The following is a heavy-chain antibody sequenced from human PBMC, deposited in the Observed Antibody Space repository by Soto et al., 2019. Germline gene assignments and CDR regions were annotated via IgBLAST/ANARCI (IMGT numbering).Heavy chain of an antibody. V-gene: IGHV3-23*01. J-gene: IGHJ4*02. Sequence: GGSLRLSCAASGFTFSSYAMSWARQAPGKGLEWVSAISGSGGSTYYADSVKGRFTISRDNSKNTLYLQMNSLRAEDTAVYYCAKDLGSYYTSAYFDYWGQGTLVTVSS. CDR1: GFTFSSYA. CDR2: ISGSGGST. CDR3: AKDLGSYYTSAYFDY. D-gene: IGHD1-26*01.